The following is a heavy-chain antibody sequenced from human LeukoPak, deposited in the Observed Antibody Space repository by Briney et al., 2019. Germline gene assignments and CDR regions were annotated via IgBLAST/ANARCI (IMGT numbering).Heavy chain of an antibody. D-gene: IGHD4-17*01. CDR1: GFTFSTYG. CDR3: AKDRDYGDYPSAYYYYMDV. V-gene: IGHV3-30*02. J-gene: IGHJ6*03. Sequence: GGSLRLSCAASGFTFSTYGVHWVRQAPGKGLEWVAFIRYDGTNKWYADSVKGRFTISRDNSKNMLYLQMNSLRAEDTAVYHCAKDRDYGDYPSAYYYYMDVWGKGTTVTVSS. CDR2: IRYDGTNK.